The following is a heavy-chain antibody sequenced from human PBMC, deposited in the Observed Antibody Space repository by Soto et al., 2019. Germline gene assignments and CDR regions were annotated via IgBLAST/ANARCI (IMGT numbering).Heavy chain of an antibody. Sequence: SETLSLTCTVSGGSISSSSYYWGWIRQPPGKGLEWIGSIYYSGSTYYNPSLKSRVTISVDTSKNQFSLKLSSVTAADTAVYYCASSYYYDSSGSQDAFDIWGQGPMVTVSS. CDR1: GGSISSSSYY. CDR2: IYYSGST. CDR3: ASSYYYDSSGSQDAFDI. D-gene: IGHD3-22*01. V-gene: IGHV4-39*01. J-gene: IGHJ3*02.